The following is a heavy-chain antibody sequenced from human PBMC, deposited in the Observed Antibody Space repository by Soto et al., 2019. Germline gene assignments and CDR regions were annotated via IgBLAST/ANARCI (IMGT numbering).Heavy chain of an antibody. J-gene: IGHJ4*02. Sequence: QLQLQESAPGLVKPSETLSLTCTVSGGSISSASYHWGWTRQPPGKGLEWIGSFYYSGSTFFNPSLKSRVTISMDTSQNQFSLILNSVTAADTAMYYCARHSDRWLQSAFDSWGQGTQVTVSS. D-gene: IGHD5-12*01. CDR3: ARHSDRWLQSAFDS. V-gene: IGHV4-39*01. CDR2: FYYSGST. CDR1: GGSISSASYH.